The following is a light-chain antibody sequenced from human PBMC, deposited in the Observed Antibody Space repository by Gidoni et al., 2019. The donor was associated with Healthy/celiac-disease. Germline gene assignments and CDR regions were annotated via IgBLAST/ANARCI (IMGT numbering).Light chain of an antibody. CDR2: DAS. Sequence: EIVLTQSPATLSLSPGERATLSCRAILSVSSSLAWYQQKPGQAPRLLIYDASNRATGIPARFSGSGSGTDFTLTISSLEPEDFAVYYCQQRSNWPRITFXXXTRLEIK. CDR1: LSVSSS. CDR3: QQRSNWPRIT. V-gene: IGKV3-11*01. J-gene: IGKJ5*01.